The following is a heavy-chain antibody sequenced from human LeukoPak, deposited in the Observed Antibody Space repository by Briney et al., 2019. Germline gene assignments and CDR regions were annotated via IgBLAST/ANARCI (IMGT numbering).Heavy chain of an antibody. V-gene: IGHV3-15*01. D-gene: IGHD3-22*01. CDR1: GFTFSNAW. CDR2: IKRETDGGTI. Sequence: GGSLRLSCAASGFTFSNAWMSWVRQAPGKGLEWLGRIKRETDGGTIDYAAPVKGRFTISRDDSRNTLYLQMDSLKIEDTAVYYCTTDRYYDNSELQFQHWGQGTLATVSS. CDR3: TTDRYYDNSELQFQH. J-gene: IGHJ1*01.